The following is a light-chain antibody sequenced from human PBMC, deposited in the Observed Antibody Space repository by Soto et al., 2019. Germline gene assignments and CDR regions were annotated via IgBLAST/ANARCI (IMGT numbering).Light chain of an antibody. V-gene: IGKV1-27*01. J-gene: IGKJ4*01. Sequence: DIQMTQSPSSLSASVGDRVTITCRASQGISNYLAWYQQKPGKVPKLLIYAASTLQSGVPSRFSDSGSGTDFTLTIRSLQPEDVATYYCQKYNSAPLTLGGGTQVDSK. CDR2: AAS. CDR3: QKYNSAPLT. CDR1: QGISNY.